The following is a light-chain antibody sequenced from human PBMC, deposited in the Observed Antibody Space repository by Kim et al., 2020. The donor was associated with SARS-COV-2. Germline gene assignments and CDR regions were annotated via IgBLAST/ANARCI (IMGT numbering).Light chain of an antibody. J-gene: IGKJ2*01. CDR3: QQYGSLPYT. V-gene: IGKV3-20*01. CDR1: QSVSSNY. CDR2: GAS. Sequence: APGERATLSCRASQSVSSNYLAWYQQRPGQAPRLLINGASSRATGIPDRFSGSGSGTDFTLTISRLEPEDFAVYHCQQYGSLPYTFGQGTKLEI.